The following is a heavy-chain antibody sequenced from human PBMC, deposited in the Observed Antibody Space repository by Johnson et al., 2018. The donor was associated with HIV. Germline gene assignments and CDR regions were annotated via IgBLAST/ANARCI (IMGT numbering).Heavy chain of an antibody. CDR3: ATRDPTYRPGVFDI. CDR2: ISWNSGSI. CDR1: GFTFDDYG. D-gene: IGHD2-8*01. J-gene: IGHJ3*02. Sequence: VQLVESGGGLVQPGRSLRLSCAASGFTFDDYGMHWVRQVPGKGLEWVSGISWNSGSIGSADSVKGRFTISRDSAKNSLYLQMNSLRAEDTALYYCATRDPTYRPGVFDIWGQGTMVTVSS. V-gene: IGHV3-9*01.